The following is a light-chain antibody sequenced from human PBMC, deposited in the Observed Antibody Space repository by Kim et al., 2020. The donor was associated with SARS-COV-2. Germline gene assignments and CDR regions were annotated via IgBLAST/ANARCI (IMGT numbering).Light chain of an antibody. CDR1: QSVSSN. V-gene: IGKV3-15*01. Sequence: VSPVERATLSCRASQSVSSNLAWYQQKPGQAPRLLIYGASTRATGIPARFSGSGSGTEFTLTISSLQSEDFAVYYCQQYNNWPPHTFGQGTKLEI. CDR2: GAS. J-gene: IGKJ2*01. CDR3: QQYNNWPPHT.